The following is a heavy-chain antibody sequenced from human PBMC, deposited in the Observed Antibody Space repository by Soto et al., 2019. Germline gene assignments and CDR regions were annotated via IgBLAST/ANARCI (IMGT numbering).Heavy chain of an antibody. D-gene: IGHD6-19*01. J-gene: IGHJ4*02. CDR3: ERDGPGSSGWYYSDY. CDR1: GFTVSRNY. Sequence: EVQLVETGGGLIQPGGSLRLSCAASGFTVSRNYMSWVRQAPGKRLERVSLIYSGGSTHSAASLKGRFTISKDNSKNTLYLQMNSLSAADTAVYYCERDGPGSSGWYYSDYWGQGALVTVSS. CDR2: IYSGGST. V-gene: IGHV3-53*02.